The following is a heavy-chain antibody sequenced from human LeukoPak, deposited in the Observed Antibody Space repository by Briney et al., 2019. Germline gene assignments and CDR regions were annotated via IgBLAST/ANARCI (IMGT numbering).Heavy chain of an antibody. V-gene: IGHV1-18*01. Sequence: ASVKVSCKASGYTFTSYGVSWVRQAPGQGLEWVGWISAYNGNTNYAQKLQGRVTMTTDTSTSTAYMELRSLRSDDTAVYYCARVSPQGVGSSGWLNYWGQGTLVTVSS. CDR3: ARVSPQGVGSSGWLNY. D-gene: IGHD6-19*01. CDR2: ISAYNGNT. CDR1: GYTFTSYG. J-gene: IGHJ4*02.